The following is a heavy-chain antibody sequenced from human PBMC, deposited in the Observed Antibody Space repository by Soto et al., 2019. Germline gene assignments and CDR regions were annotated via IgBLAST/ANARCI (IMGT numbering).Heavy chain of an antibody. CDR3: AIEVTVASYSWDF. J-gene: IGHJ4*02. Sequence: KFQGRVTITADDSTSTAYMELRSLRPDDTAVYYCAIEVTVASYSWDFWGQGTMVTVSS. V-gene: IGHV1-69*01. D-gene: IGHD5-12*01.